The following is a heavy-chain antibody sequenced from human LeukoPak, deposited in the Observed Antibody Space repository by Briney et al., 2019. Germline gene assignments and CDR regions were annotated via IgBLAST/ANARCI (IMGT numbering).Heavy chain of an antibody. Sequence: PGGSLRLSCAASGLXFSTAWMSWVRQAPGKGLEWVGRIKNKGDGGTTDYAAPVKGRFTISRDDSKNTLYLDMNSLKAEDTAVYYCTTSTTPPFYYYDSSGYYYVDWYFDLWGRGTLVTVSS. D-gene: IGHD3-22*01. J-gene: IGHJ2*01. CDR1: GLXFSTAW. CDR3: TTSTTPPFYYYDSSGYYYVDWYFDL. V-gene: IGHV3-15*01. CDR2: IKNKGDGGTT.